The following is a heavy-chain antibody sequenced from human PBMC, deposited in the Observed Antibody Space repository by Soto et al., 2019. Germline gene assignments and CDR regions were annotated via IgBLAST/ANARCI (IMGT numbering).Heavy chain of an antibody. D-gene: IGHD5-18*01. CDR2: IFYSGST. J-gene: IGHJ4*02. CDR3: ARGAADTAMVDS. V-gene: IGHV4-59*01. Sequence: ASETLSLTCTVPGGSIRSYYWTWIRQPPGKGLEWLGDIFYSGSTFYNPSLKSRVTISIHTSKSQFSLQLTAVTAADTAVYYCARGAADTAMVDSWGQGTLVTVSS. CDR1: GGSIRSYY.